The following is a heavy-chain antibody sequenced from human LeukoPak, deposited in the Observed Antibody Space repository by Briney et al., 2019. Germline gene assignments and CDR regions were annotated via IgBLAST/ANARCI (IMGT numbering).Heavy chain of an antibody. J-gene: IGHJ4*02. Sequence: PSQTLSLTCAVSGGSISSGGYSYHWIRQPPGTGLEWLGYIYNSGSTSYNPSLKSRVTMSVDTSKNQFSLKLSFVTAADTAVYYCARGWGPAYCGGDCHRHFDYWGQGALVTVSS. D-gene: IGHD2-21*02. CDR3: ARGWGPAYCGGDCHRHFDY. CDR2: IYNSGST. V-gene: IGHV4-30-4*07. CDR1: GGSISSGGYS.